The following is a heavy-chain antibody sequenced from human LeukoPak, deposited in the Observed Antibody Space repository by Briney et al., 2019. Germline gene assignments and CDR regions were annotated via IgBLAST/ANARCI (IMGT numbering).Heavy chain of an antibody. CDR2: IYYSGST. J-gene: IGHJ3*02. CDR1: GGSISSYY. CDR3: ARRKTYYYDSSGYLDAFDI. D-gene: IGHD3-22*01. V-gene: IGHV4-59*08. Sequence: PSETLSLTCTVSGGSISSYYWSWIRQPPGKGLEWIGYIYYSGSTNYNPSLKSRVTISVDTSKNQFSLKLSSVTAADTAVYYCARRKTYYYDSSGYLDAFDIWGQGTMVTVSS.